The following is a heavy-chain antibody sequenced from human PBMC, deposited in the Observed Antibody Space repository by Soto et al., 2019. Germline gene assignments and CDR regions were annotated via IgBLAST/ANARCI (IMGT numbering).Heavy chain of an antibody. Sequence: GGSLRLSCAASGFTVSSNYMSWVRQAPGKGLEWVSVNYSGGSTYYADSVKGRFTISRDNSKNTLYLQMNSLRAEDTAVYYCARVAYGGDYVICSGHFDYWGQGTLAPVYS. J-gene: IGHJ4*02. CDR1: GFTVSSNY. D-gene: IGHD4-17*01. V-gene: IGHV3-53*01. CDR3: ARVAYGGDYVICSGHFDY. CDR2: NYSGGST.